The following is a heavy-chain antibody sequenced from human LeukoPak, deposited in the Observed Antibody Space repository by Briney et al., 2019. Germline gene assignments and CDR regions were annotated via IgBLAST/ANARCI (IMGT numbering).Heavy chain of an antibody. D-gene: IGHD5-24*01. Sequence: PSETLSLTCTVSGGSISSYYWSWIRQPPGKGLEWIGYIYYSGSTNYNPSLKSRVTISVDTSKNQFSLKLSSVTAADTAVYYCARVIRRWLQLDYWGQGTLVTVSS. CDR1: GGSISSYY. V-gene: IGHV4-59*01. CDR3: ARVIRRWLQLDY. J-gene: IGHJ4*02. CDR2: IYYSGST.